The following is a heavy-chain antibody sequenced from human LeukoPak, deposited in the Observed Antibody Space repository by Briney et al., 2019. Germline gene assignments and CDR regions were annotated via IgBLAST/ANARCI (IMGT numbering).Heavy chain of an antibody. V-gene: IGHV3-53*01. CDR1: GFTFSDYY. CDR2: IYSGGST. D-gene: IGHD4-17*01. Sequence: PGGSLRLSCAASGFTFSDYYMNWIRQAPGKGLEWVSVIYSGGSTYYADSVKGRFTISRDNSKDTLYLQMNSLRAEDTAVYYCARGLTTFDYWGQGTLVTVSS. J-gene: IGHJ4*02. CDR3: ARGLTTFDY.